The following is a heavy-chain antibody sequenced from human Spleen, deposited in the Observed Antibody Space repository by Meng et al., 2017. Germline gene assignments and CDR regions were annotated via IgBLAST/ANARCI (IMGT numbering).Heavy chain of an antibody. CDR1: GFTFSSYW. D-gene: IGHD6-19*01. Sequence: GGSLRLSCAASGFTFSSYWMSWVRQAPGKGLEWVANIKQDGSEKYYVDSVKGRFTISRDNAKNSLYLQMNSLRAEDTAVYYCASSSSWYLQQKPGIAVAGGPLEYWGQGTLITVSS. CDR3: ASSSSWYLQQKPGIAVAGGPLEY. V-gene: IGHV3-7*01. J-gene: IGHJ4*02. CDR2: IKQDGSEK.